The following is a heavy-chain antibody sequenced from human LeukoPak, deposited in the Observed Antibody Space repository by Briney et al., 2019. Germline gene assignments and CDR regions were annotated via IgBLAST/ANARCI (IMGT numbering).Heavy chain of an antibody. V-gene: IGHV3-21*01. CDR3: ARPNYSSSWSFDY. Sequence: SISSSSSYIYYADSVKGRFTISRDNAKNSLYLQMNSLRAEDTAVYYRARPNYSSSWSFDYWGQGTLVTVSS. J-gene: IGHJ4*02. CDR2: ISSSSSYI. D-gene: IGHD6-13*01.